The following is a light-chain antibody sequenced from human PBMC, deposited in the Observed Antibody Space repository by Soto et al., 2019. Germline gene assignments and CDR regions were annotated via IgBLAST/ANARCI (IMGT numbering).Light chain of an antibody. CDR3: SSYTTATTRV. V-gene: IGLV2-14*01. J-gene: IGLJ3*02. Sequence: QSALTQPASVSGSPGQSTTISCTGTSSDVGAYNYVSWYQQHPGKAPKLMIFDVSNRPSGVSNRFSGSKSGNTASLTISGLQAEDEADYYCSSYTTATTRVFGGGTKLTVL. CDR2: DVS. CDR1: SSDVGAYNY.